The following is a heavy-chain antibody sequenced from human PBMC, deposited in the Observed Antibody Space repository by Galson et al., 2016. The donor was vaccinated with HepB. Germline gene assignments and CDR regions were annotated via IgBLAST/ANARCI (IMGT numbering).Heavy chain of an antibody. CDR3: ARHPEIAVFAHGMDV. Sequence: SETLSLTCTVSAGAITSYYWSWIRQPPEKGLEWIGYIHHTGAIIYNPSLRGRVTMSMDISKNQFSLRLSSVTAADTAVYYCARHPEIAVFAHGMDVWGQGTTVTVSS. CDR2: IHHTGAI. CDR1: AGAITSYY. D-gene: IGHD6-19*01. J-gene: IGHJ6*02. V-gene: IGHV4-59*08.